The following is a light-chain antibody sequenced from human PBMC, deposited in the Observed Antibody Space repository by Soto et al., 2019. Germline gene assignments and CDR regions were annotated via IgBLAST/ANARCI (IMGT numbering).Light chain of an antibody. CDR2: AAS. CDR1: QSVSSSF. J-gene: IGKJ1*01. Sequence: EIVLTQSPGTLSLSPGETATLSCRASQSVSSSFLAWYQQKPGQAPRLLIYAASTRATGIPDRFSGSGSGTDFTLTISRLEPEDFAVYYCQQYGTSPKTFGQGTKVDIK. CDR3: QQYGTSPKT. V-gene: IGKV3-20*01.